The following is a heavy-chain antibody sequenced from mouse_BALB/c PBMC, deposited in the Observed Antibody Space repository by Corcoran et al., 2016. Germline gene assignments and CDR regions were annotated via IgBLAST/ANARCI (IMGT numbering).Heavy chain of an antibody. CDR2: INTYNEEP. Sequence: QIQLVQSGPELKKPGETVKISCKASGYTFTNFGVIWVKQAPGTGLKYMGWINTYNEEPTYADDFKGRFALSLETYASTAYLQFHIRTNEDTATYVCARWGYYSLDFWGKGTTLTVAS. D-gene: IGHD2-12*01. J-gene: IGHJ2*01. CDR1: GYTFTNFG. V-gene: IGHV9-3-1*01. CDR3: ARWGYYSLDF.